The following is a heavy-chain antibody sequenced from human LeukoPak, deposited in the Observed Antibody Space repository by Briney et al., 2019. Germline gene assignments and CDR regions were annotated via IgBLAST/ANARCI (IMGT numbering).Heavy chain of an antibody. CDR3: ARSGSGSTYYFDY. CDR1: GGSISSGGYY. D-gene: IGHD3-10*01. Sequence: PSETLSLTCTVSGGSISSGGYYWSWIRQHPGKGLEWIGYIYYSGSTYYNPSLKSRVTISVDTSKNQFSLKLSSVTAADTAVYYCARSGSGSTYYFDYWGQGTLVTVSS. CDR2: IYYSGST. V-gene: IGHV4-31*03. J-gene: IGHJ4*02.